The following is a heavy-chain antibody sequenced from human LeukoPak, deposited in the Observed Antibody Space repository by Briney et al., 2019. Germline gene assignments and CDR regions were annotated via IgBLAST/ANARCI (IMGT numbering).Heavy chain of an antibody. CDR3: ARFDRGFDY. CDR1: GFTFSSYD. V-gene: IGHV3-13*01. J-gene: IGHJ4*02. CDR2: ISTAGDT. Sequence: GGSLRLSCAASGFTFSSYDMHWVRQATGKGLEWASAISTAGDTYYPGSVKGRFTISRENAKNSLYLQMNSLRAGDTAVYYCARFDRGFDYWGQGTLVTVSS.